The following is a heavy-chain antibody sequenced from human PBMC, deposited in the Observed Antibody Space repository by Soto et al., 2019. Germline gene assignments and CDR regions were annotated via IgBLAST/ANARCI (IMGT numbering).Heavy chain of an antibody. J-gene: IGHJ4*02. CDR2: ISSSSSTI. V-gene: IGHV3-48*02. Sequence: GGSLSLSCAASGFTFSSYSMNWVRQAPGKGPEWVSYISSSSSTIYYADSVKGRFTISRDNAKNSLYLQMNSLRDEDTAVYYCARGLYYYDSSGYWGYWGQGTLVTVSS. D-gene: IGHD3-22*01. CDR1: GFTFSSYS. CDR3: ARGLYYYDSSGYWGY.